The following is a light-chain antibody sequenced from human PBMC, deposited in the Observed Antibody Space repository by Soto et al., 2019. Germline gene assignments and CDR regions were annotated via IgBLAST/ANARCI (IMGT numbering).Light chain of an antibody. J-gene: IGLJ1*01. V-gene: IGLV2-23*01. CDR1: SSDVGSYNL. Sequence: QSALTQPASVSGSPGQSITISCTGPSSDVGSYNLVSWYQQHPVKAPKLKIYEGSKWPSGVSNRFSGSKSGNTASLTISGLQAEDEADYYCCSYAGSSTLYVFGTGTKVTVL. CDR2: EGS. CDR3: CSYAGSSTLYV.